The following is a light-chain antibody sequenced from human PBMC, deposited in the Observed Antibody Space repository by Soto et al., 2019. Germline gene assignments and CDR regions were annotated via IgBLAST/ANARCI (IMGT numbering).Light chain of an antibody. CDR2: GAS. CDR1: QAIYNY. Sequence: DIQMTQSPSSLSASVGDRVTITCQASQAIYNYLDWYQQKPGEVPKLLIYGASTLQSGVPSRFSGSGSGTDFTLDISSLQPEDVATYYCQKYNGAPLTFGGGTKVEIK. V-gene: IGKV1-27*01. CDR3: QKYNGAPLT. J-gene: IGKJ4*01.